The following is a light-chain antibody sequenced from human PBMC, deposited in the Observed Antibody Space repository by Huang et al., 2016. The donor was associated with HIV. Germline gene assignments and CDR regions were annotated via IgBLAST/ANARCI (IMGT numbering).Light chain of an antibody. CDR3: QQYGSSPLGT. Sequence: EIVLTQSPGTLSLSPGERATLSCRASQSVSSSYLAWYQQKPGQAPRLLIYGESSRATGIPDRFSGSGSGTDFTLTISRLEPEDFAVYYCQQYGSSPLGTFGQGTKLEIK. CDR2: GES. CDR1: QSVSSSY. J-gene: IGKJ2*01. V-gene: IGKV3-20*01.